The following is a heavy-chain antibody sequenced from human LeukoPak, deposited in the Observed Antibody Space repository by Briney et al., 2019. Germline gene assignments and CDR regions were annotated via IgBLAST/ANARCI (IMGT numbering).Heavy chain of an antibody. J-gene: IGHJ4*02. Sequence: ASVKVSCKVSGYTLTELSMHWVRQAPGKGLEWMGGFDPEDGETIYAQKFQGRVTVTEDTSTDSAYMELSSLRSEDTAVYYCATSHPGYRLSGFDYWGQGTLVPVSS. CDR3: ATSHPGYRLSGFDY. CDR2: FDPEDGET. V-gene: IGHV1-24*01. CDR1: GYTLTELS. D-gene: IGHD5-18*01.